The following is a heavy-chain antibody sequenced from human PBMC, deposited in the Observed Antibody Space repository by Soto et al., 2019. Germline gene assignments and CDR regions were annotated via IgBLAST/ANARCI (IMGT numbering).Heavy chain of an antibody. V-gene: IGHV4-30-2*01. CDR2: IYHSGST. CDR3: ARVSGWTLSRYYYDSSGYYYFDY. CDR1: GGSISSGGYS. Sequence: PSETLSLTCAVSGGSISSGGYSWSWIRQPPGKGLEWIGYIYHSGSTYYNPSLKSRVTISVDRSKNQFSLKLSSVTAADTAVYYCARVSGWTLSRYYYDSSGYYYFDYWGQGTLVTAPQ. D-gene: IGHD3-22*01. J-gene: IGHJ4*02.